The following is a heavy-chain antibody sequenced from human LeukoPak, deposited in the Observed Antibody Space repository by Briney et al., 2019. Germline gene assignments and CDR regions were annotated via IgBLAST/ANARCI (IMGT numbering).Heavy chain of an antibody. CDR3: VRVGKSGHSYYFDF. CDR1: GFTFSSYD. J-gene: IGHJ4*02. V-gene: IGHV3-13*01. D-gene: IGHD3-3*01. CDR2: IDTAGDT. Sequence: GGSLRLSCAASGFTFSSYDMHGVRHPTGKGVEWVSAIDTAGDTYYPDSMKGRFTISRENAKNSLYLQMNSLRAGDTAVYYCVRVGKSGHSYYFDFWGQGTLVTVSS.